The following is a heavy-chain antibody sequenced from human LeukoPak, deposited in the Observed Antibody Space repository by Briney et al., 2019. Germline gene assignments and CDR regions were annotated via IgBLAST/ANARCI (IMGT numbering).Heavy chain of an antibody. CDR2: IYHSRST. D-gene: IGHD3-3*01. CDR1: GYSISSGYY. Sequence: SETLSLTCTVSGYSISSGYYWGWIRQPPGKGLEWIGSIYHSRSTYYNPSLKSRVTISVDTSKNQFSLKLSSVTAADTAVYYCASTMFDYWGQGTLVTVSS. CDR3: ASTMFDY. V-gene: IGHV4-38-2*02. J-gene: IGHJ4*02.